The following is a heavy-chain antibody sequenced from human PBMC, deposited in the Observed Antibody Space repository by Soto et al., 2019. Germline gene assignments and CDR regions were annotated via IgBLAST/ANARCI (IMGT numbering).Heavy chain of an antibody. CDR3: ARGPRHWLVLDY. CDR1: GGTFSSYR. D-gene: IGHD6-6*01. J-gene: IGHJ4*02. V-gene: IGHV1-69*06. CDR2: IVPIYRTA. Sequence: GASVKVSCKASGGTFSSYRFNWVRQARGQGLEWLGGIVPIYRTADYAQKFQGRVTITADKSTSTAYMELSSLRSEDTAVYYCARGPRHWLVLDYWGQGTLVTVSS.